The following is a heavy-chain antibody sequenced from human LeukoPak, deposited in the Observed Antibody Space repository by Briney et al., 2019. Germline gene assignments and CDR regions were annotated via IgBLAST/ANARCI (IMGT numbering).Heavy chain of an antibody. Sequence: ASVKVSCKATGYTFTGYYMHWLRQAPGQRLEWMGRINPNSGGTNYAQKFQGRVTMTRDTSISTAYMELSRLRSDETAVYYCARGFAARGSGLDYWGRGTLVTVSS. V-gene: IGHV1-2*06. J-gene: IGHJ4*02. D-gene: IGHD6-25*01. CDR3: ARGFAARGSGLDY. CDR1: GYTFTGYY. CDR2: INPNSGGT.